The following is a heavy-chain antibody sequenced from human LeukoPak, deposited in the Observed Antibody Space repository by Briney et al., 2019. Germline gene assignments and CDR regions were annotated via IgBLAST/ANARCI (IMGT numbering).Heavy chain of an antibody. CDR3: ASASNFGVVTAFDY. V-gene: IGHV4-39*01. CDR2: IYYSGST. J-gene: IGHJ4*02. Sequence: PSETLSLTCTVSGGSISSSSYYWGWIRQPPGKGLEWIGSIYYSGSTYYNPSLKSRVAISVDTSKNQFSLKLSSVTAADTAVYYCASASNFGVVTAFDYWGQGTLVTVSS. D-gene: IGHD3-3*01. CDR1: GGSISSSSYY.